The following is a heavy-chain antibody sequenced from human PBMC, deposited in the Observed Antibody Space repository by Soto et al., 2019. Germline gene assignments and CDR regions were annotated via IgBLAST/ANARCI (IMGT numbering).Heavy chain of an antibody. CDR3: ARHPERIAQIGWFDP. D-gene: IGHD6-13*01. CDR1: GFTFSSYS. Sequence: GGSLRLSCAASGFTFSSYSMNWVRQAPGKGLEWVSYISSSSSTIYYADSVKGRFTISRDNAKNSLYLQMNSLRAEDTAVYYCARHPERIAQIGWFDPWGQGTL. CDR2: ISSSSSTI. V-gene: IGHV3-48*01. J-gene: IGHJ5*02.